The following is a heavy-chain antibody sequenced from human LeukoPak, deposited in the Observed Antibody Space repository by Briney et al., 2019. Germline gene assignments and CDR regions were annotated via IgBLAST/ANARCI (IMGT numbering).Heavy chain of an antibody. CDR3: ARGAQGYCSGGSCYHSPYYFDY. V-gene: IGHV4-4*02. Sequence: SETLSLTCAVSGGSLSSSNWWSWVRQPPGKGLEWIGEIYHSGSTNYNPSLKSRVTISVDKSKNQFSLKLSSVTAADTAVYYCARGAQGYCSGGSCYHSPYYFDYWGQGTLVTVSS. J-gene: IGHJ4*02. CDR1: GGSLSSSNW. D-gene: IGHD2-15*01. CDR2: IYHSGST.